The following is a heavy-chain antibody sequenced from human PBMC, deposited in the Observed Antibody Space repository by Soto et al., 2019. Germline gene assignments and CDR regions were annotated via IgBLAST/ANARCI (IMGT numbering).Heavy chain of an antibody. Sequence: GSLRLSCAASGFTFSDYYMSWIRQAPGKGLEWGSYISSSSSYTNYADSVKGRFTISRDNAKNSLYLQMNSLRAEDTAVYYCARDLKRYYYDSSGYYQYNWFDPWGQGTLVTVSS. J-gene: IGHJ5*02. D-gene: IGHD3-22*01. V-gene: IGHV3-11*06. CDR3: ARDLKRYYYDSSGYYQYNWFDP. CDR2: ISSSSSYT. CDR1: GFTFSDYY.